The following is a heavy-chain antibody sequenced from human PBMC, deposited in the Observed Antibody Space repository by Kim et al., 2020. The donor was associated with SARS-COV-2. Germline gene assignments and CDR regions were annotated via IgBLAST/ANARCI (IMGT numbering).Heavy chain of an antibody. Sequence: YAVSVKSRITINPDTSKNQFSLQLNSVTPEDTAVYYCAREVTTGLAHFDYWGQGTLVTVSS. D-gene: IGHD4-17*01. CDR3: AREVTTGLAHFDY. J-gene: IGHJ4*02. V-gene: IGHV6-1*01.